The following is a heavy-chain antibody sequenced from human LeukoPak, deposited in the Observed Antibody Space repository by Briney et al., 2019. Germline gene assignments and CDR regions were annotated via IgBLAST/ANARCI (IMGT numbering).Heavy chain of an antibody. CDR2: INSDGSTT. Sequence: PGGSLILSCAASGFTFSSYWMHWVRQAPGKGLVWVSHINSDGSTTNYADSVKGRFTISRDNAKNTLFLQMNSLRVEDTAVYYCARDVSGRDDFWGQGTLVTVSS. CDR3: ARDVSGRDDF. CDR1: GFTFSSYW. J-gene: IGHJ4*02. V-gene: IGHV3-74*01. D-gene: IGHD6-25*01.